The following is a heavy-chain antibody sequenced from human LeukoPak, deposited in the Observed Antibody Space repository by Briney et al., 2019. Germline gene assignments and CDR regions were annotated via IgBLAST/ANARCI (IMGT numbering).Heavy chain of an antibody. V-gene: IGHV4-31*03. J-gene: IGHJ4*02. CDR3: ASSTSDYFDY. CDR2: IYYSGST. CDR1: GGSISSGGYY. Sequence: SETLSLTCTVSGGSISSGGYYWSWIRQHPGKGLEWIGYIYYSGSTYYNPSLKSRVTISVDTSKNQFSLKLSSVTAVDTAVYYCASSTSDYFDYWGQGTLVTVSS.